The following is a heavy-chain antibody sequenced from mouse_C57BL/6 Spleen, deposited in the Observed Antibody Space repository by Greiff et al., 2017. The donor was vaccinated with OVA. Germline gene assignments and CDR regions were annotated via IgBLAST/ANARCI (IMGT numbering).Heavy chain of an antibody. CDR1: GYTFTSYW. CDR2: IDPSDSYT. CDR3: ARGGRGGAMDY. J-gene: IGHJ4*01. Sequence: QVQLQQPGAELVMPGASVKLSCKASGYTFTSYWMHWVKQRPGKGLAWIGEIDPSDSYTNYNQKFKGKSTLTVDKSSSTAYMQLSSLTSEDSAVYYCARGGRGGAMDYWGQGTSVTVSS. V-gene: IGHV1-69*01. D-gene: IGHD3-3*01.